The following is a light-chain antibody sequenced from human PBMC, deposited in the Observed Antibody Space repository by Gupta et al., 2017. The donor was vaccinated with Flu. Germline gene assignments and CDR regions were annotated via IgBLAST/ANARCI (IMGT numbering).Light chain of an antibody. J-gene: IGLJ1*01. CDR3: AAWDDSLNGLYV. CDR2: SNN. CDR1: SSNIGSNT. Sequence: QSVLTQPPSASGTPGQRVTISCSGSSSNIGSNTVNWYQQLPGTAPKLLIYSNNQRPSGVPARFSGSKSGTSASLAISGLQAEEEADYYCAAWDDSLNGLYVFGTGTKVTVL. V-gene: IGLV1-44*01.